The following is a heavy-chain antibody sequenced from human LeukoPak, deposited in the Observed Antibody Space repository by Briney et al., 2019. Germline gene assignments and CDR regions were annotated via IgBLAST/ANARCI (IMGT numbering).Heavy chain of an antibody. CDR1: GYTFTSYY. V-gene: IGHV1-46*01. Sequence: ASVKVSCKASGYTFTSYYIHWVRQAPGEGLEWMGIINPSGGSTSYAQKFQGRVTLTRDMSTSTDYLELSSLRSEDTAVYYCAKVPIAARAKLYYYMDVWGKGATVTVSS. J-gene: IGHJ6*03. CDR3: AKVPIAARAKLYYYMDV. CDR2: INPSGGST. D-gene: IGHD6-6*01.